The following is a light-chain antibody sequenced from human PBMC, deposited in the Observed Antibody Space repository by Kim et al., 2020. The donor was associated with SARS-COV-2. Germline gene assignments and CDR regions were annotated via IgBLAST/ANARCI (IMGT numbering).Light chain of an antibody. Sequence: PGHAARITCSGDALPKQDAYWYRQKPGQAPVVVIYKDIERPSEIPERFSASSSGTTVTLTITGVQAEDEADYYCQSADSSGTYVVFGGGTQLTVL. CDR2: KDI. V-gene: IGLV3-25*03. CDR3: QSADSSGTYVV. CDR1: ALPKQD. J-gene: IGLJ2*01.